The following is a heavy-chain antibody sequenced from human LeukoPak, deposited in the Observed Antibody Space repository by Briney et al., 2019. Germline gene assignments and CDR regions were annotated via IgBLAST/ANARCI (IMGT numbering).Heavy chain of an antibody. CDR2: IYSGGSI. Sequence: GGSLRLSCAASGFTVSSKYMSWVRQAPGKGLEWVSVIYSGGSIYYADSVKGRFTISRDNSQNTLYLQMNSLRAEDTAVYYCARFLGVTTSWYFDLWGRGTLVTVPS. V-gene: IGHV3-53*01. J-gene: IGHJ2*01. CDR3: ARFLGVTTSWYFDL. CDR1: GFTVSSKY. D-gene: IGHD4-17*01.